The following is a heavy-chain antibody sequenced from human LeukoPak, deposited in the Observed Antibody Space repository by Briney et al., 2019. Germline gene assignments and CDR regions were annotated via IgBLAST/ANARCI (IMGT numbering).Heavy chain of an antibody. J-gene: IGHJ6*03. CDR2: LNPLTGNT. CDR3: TRSGTTVNHYYYLDV. V-gene: IGHV1-8*03. Sequence: ASVKVSCKASGYTFSNYDINWVRQAPGQGLEWMGWLNPLTGNTGYAQRFQGRVTIAMNTSISTSYMELSSLSSEDTAVYYCTRSGTTVNHYYYLDVWGKGTTVTVSS. CDR1: GYTFSNYD. D-gene: IGHD1-26*01.